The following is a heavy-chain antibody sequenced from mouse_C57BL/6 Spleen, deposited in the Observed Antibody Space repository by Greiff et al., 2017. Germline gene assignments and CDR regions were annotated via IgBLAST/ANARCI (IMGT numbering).Heavy chain of an antibody. CDR2: IHPNSGST. D-gene: IGHD1-1*01. V-gene: IGHV1-64*01. Sequence: QVQLQQPGAELVKPGASVKLSCKASGYTFTSYWMHWVKQRPGQGLEWIGMIHPNSGSTNYNEKFKSKATLTVDQSSSTAYMQLSSLTAEDSAVYYCARPNYYGSSHWYFDVWGTGTTVTVSS. CDR1: GYTFTSYW. CDR3: ARPNYYGSSHWYFDV. J-gene: IGHJ1*03.